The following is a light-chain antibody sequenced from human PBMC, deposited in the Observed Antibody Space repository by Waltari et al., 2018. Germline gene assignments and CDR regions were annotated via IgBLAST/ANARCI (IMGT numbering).Light chain of an antibody. CDR2: SDN. V-gene: IGLV1-44*01. Sequence: QSVLTQPPSASGTHGQRVIISCSGSGSNIGIHTVNWYRQVPGTAPELLIYSDNQRPSGVPDRFSGSKSGTSASLAISGLQSEDEADYYCAGWDDSLNGVFGGGTKLTVL. CDR1: GSNIGIHT. J-gene: IGLJ3*02. CDR3: AGWDDSLNGV.